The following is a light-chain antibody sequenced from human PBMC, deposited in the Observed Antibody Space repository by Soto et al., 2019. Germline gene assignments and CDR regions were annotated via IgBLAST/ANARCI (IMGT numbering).Light chain of an antibody. Sequence: EIQITQSPSTLSASVGDRVTITCRASQNIDRWLAWYQQKPGKAPNLLIYGASNLESGVPSRFSGSGSGTEFTLTISSLRPDDFATYYCQQYNSYPWTFGQGTKVEIK. CDR3: QQYNSYPWT. J-gene: IGKJ1*01. V-gene: IGKV1-5*03. CDR1: QNIDRW. CDR2: GAS.